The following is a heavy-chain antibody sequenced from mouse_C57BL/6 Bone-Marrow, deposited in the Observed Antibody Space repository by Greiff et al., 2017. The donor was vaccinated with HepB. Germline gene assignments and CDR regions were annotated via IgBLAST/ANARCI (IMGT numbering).Heavy chain of an antibody. J-gene: IGHJ3*01. CDR3: ARPFLTSAWFAY. D-gene: IGHD1-1*01. V-gene: IGHV5-2*01. CDR1: EYEFPSHD. Sequence: EVQGVESGGGLVQPGESLKLSCESNEYEFPSHDMSWVRKTPEKRLELVAAINSDGGSTYYPDTKERRFIISRDNTKKTLYLQMSSLRSEDTALYYCARPFLTSAWFAYWGQGTLVTVSA. CDR2: INSDGGST.